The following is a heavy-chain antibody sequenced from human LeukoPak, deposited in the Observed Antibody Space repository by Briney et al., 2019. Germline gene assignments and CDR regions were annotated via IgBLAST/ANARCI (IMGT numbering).Heavy chain of an antibody. CDR3: ARRVAITGTPKAYFDY. D-gene: IGHD1-20*01. J-gene: IGHJ4*02. V-gene: IGHV4-59*08. CDR1: GGSISGYY. CDR2: VYYSENT. Sequence: SETLSLTCSVSGGSISGYYWSWIRQPPGKELEWIGYVYYSENTKYNPSLESRVTISLDTSKNQFSLRLNSVTTADTAVYFCARRVAITGTPKAYFDYWGQGILVTVSS.